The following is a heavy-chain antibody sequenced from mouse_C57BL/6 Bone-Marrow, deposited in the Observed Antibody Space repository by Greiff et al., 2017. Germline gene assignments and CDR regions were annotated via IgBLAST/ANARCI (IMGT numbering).Heavy chain of an antibody. J-gene: IGHJ2*01. CDR3: TRELYYYGSRALDD. Sequence: EVQVVESGEGLVKPGGSLKLSCAASGFTFSSYAMSWVRQTPEKRLEWVAYISSGGDYIYYADTVKGRFTISRDTARNTMYLHMRRLKSEDTAMYYWTRELYYYGSRALDDWGQGTTLTVSS. CDR2: ISSGGDYI. D-gene: IGHD1-1*01. V-gene: IGHV5-9-1*02. CDR1: GFTFSSYA.